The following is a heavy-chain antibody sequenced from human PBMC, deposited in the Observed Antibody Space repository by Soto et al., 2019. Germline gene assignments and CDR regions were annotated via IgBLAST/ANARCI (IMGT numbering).Heavy chain of an antibody. CDR1: GGTFTSYA. J-gene: IGHJ6*02. CDR3: ARAGWGNYYNYNMDV. V-gene: IGHV1-69*13. D-gene: IGHD3-16*01. CDR2: IIPIFGTA. Sequence: SVKVSCKASGGTFTSYAISWVRQAPGQGLEWMGGIIPIFGTANYAQKFQGRVTITADESMSTAYMELSSLRSEDTAMYYCARAGWGNYYNYNMDVWGPGTTLTV.